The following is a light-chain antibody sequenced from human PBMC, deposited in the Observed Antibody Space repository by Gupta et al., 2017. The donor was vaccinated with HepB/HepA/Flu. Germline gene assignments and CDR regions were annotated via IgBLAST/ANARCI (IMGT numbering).Light chain of an antibody. CDR2: KVS. Sequence: DVVMTQSPLSLPVTLGQPASISCRSSQSFVHTDGNTYLNWFHQRPGHSPRRLIFKVSNRDYGVADRFSGSGSATLLTLESSRGEAEDVGLYYCRHGKQPLTFGQGTQLE. V-gene: IGKV2-30*02. CDR3: RHGKQPLT. CDR1: QSFVHTDGNTY. J-gene: IGKJ5*01.